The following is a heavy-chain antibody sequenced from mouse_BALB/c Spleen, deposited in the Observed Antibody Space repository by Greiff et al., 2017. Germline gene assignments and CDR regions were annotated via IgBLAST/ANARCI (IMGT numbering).Heavy chain of an antibody. V-gene: IGHV1-31*01. CDR3: ARSTMINYYAMDY. J-gene: IGHJ4*01. Sequence: VQLQQSGPELVKPGASVKISCKASGYSFTGYYMHWVKQSHVKSLEWIGRINPYNGATSYNQNFKDKASLTVDKSSSTAYMELHSLTSEDSAVYYCARSTMINYYAMDYWGQGTSVTVSS. D-gene: IGHD2-4*01. CDR2: INPYNGAT. CDR1: GYSFTGYY.